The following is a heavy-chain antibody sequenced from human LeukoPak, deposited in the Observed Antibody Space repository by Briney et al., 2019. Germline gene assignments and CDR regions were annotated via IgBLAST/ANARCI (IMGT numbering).Heavy chain of an antibody. D-gene: IGHD3-22*01. J-gene: IGHJ4*02. CDR1: GGSIDITNY. CDR3: ARERAIYDSSGYYSEGFDY. Sequence: PGTLSLTCGVSGGSIDITNYWSWVRQAPGKGLEWIGEISHDGTTNYNPSLRSRVAMSLDRANNQFSLSLTSVTAADTAVYYCARERAIYDSSGYYSEGFDYWGQGTLVTVSS. V-gene: IGHV4-4*03. CDR2: ISHDGTT.